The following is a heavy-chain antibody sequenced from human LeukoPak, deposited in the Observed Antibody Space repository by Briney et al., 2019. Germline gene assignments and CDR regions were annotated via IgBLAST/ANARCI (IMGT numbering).Heavy chain of an antibody. V-gene: IGHV1-2*02. CDR1: GYTFTGYY. J-gene: IGHJ3*02. CDR3: AREDHWGYSDRKSNAFDI. Sequence: ASVKVSCKASGYTFTGYYMHWVRQAPGQGLEWMGWINPNSGGTNYAQKFQGRVTMTRDTSISTAYMELSRLRSDDTAVYYCAREDHWGYSDRKSNAFDIWGQGTMVTVSS. CDR2: INPNSGGT. D-gene: IGHD7-27*01.